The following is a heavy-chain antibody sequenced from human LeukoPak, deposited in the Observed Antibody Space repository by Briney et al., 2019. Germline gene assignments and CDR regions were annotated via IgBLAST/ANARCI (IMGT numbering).Heavy chain of an antibody. J-gene: IGHJ4*02. Sequence: SETLSLTCTVSGGSISSGGYYWSWIRQPPGKGLEWIGYIYHSGSTYYNPSLKSRVTTSVDRSKNQFSLKLSSVTAADTAVYYCARAGVPAAFRTLFDYWGQGTLVTVSS. CDR3: ARAGVPAAFRTLFDY. D-gene: IGHD2-2*01. V-gene: IGHV4-30-2*01. CDR2: IYHSGST. CDR1: GGSISSGGYY.